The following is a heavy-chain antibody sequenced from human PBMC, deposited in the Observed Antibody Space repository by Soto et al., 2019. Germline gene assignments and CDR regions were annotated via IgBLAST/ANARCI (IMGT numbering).Heavy chain of an antibody. Sequence: SETLSLTCTVSGGSISSGGYYWSWIRQHPGKGLEWIGYIYYSGSTYYNPSLKSRVTISVDTSKNQFSLKLSSVTAADTAVYYCARVTVGYTAWFDPWGQGTPVTVSS. V-gene: IGHV4-31*03. J-gene: IGHJ5*02. CDR3: ARVTVGYTAWFDP. CDR1: GGSISSGGYY. D-gene: IGHD5-12*01. CDR2: IYYSGST.